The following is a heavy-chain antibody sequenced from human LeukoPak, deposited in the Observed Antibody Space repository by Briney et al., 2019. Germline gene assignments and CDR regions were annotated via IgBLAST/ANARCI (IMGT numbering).Heavy chain of an antibody. V-gene: IGHV3-30*03. CDR3: APTRTTVFPFDY. J-gene: IGHJ4*02. CDR1: GFTFSSYG. CDR2: ISYDGSNK. D-gene: IGHD4-17*01. Sequence: GGSLRLSCAASGFTFSSYGMHWVRQAPGKGLEWVAVISYDGSNKYYADSVKGRFTISRDNSKNTLYLQMNSLRAEDTAVYYCAPTRTTVFPFDYWGQGTLVTVSS.